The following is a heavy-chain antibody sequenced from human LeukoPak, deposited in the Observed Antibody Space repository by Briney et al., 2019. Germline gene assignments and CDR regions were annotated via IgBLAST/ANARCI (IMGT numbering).Heavy chain of an antibody. Sequence: GGSLRLSCAASGFTFSSYSMNWVRQAPGKGLEWVSVIYSTDKTNYADSVQGRFTISRDPSKNTVYLQMNSLRGEDTAVYYCAREIGYYFDNHSSRLRGRFDVWGTGTTVIVSS. CDR1: GFTFSSYS. V-gene: IGHV3-53*01. J-gene: IGHJ6*04. D-gene: IGHD3-22*01. CDR2: IYSTDKT. CDR3: AREIGYYFDNHSSRLRGRFDV.